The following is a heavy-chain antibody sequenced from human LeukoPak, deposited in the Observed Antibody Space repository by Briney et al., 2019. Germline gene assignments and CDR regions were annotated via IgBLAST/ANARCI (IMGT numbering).Heavy chain of an antibody. V-gene: IGHV3-30*02. CDR3: AKDMAYNWNPDY. Sequence: PGGSLRLSCAASGFTFSSYGMHWVRQAPGKGLEWVAFIRYDGSNKYYADSVKGRFTISRDNSKNTLYLQMNSLRAEDTAVYYCAKDMAYNWNPDYWGQGTLVTVSS. CDR1: GFTFSSYG. CDR2: IRYDGSNK. J-gene: IGHJ4*02. D-gene: IGHD1-20*01.